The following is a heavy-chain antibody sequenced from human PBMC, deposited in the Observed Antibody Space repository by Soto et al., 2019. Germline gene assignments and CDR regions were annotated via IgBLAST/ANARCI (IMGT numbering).Heavy chain of an antibody. Sequence: QVQLVQSGAEVKKPGASVKVSCKASGYTFTSYYMHWVRQAPGQGLEWMGIINPSGGSTSYAQKSQGRVTMTRDTSTSTVYMELSSLRSEDTAVYYCARDLTTVTTGGYWGQGTLVTVSS. CDR3: ARDLTTVTTGGY. V-gene: IGHV1-46*01. CDR1: GYTFTSYY. J-gene: IGHJ4*02. D-gene: IGHD4-17*01. CDR2: INPSGGST.